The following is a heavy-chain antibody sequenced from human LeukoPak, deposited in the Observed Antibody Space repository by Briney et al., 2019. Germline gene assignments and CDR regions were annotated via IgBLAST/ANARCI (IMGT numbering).Heavy chain of an antibody. D-gene: IGHD2-2*02. CDR1: GGSVSSFY. Sequence: SETLSLTCTVSGGSVSSFYWSWIRQSAGKGLEWIGRIYPSGTTNYNPSLKGRVTMSVDTSKNQFSLNLNSVTAADTAVYYCARDGAYTRSLDWGQGTLVTVSS. CDR2: IYPSGTT. V-gene: IGHV4-4*07. J-gene: IGHJ4*02. CDR3: ARDGAYTRSLD.